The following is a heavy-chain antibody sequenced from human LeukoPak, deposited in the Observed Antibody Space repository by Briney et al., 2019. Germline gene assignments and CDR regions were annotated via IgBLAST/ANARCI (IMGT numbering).Heavy chain of an antibody. Sequence: QTGGSLRLSCAASGFTFSSYEMNWVRQAPGKGLEWVSYISSSGSTIYYADSVKGRFTISRDNAKNSLYLQMNSLRAEDTAVYYCARDRGDGYADYWGQGTLVTVSS. D-gene: IGHD5-24*01. J-gene: IGHJ4*02. V-gene: IGHV3-48*03. CDR3: ARDRGDGYADY. CDR1: GFTFSSYE. CDR2: ISSSGSTI.